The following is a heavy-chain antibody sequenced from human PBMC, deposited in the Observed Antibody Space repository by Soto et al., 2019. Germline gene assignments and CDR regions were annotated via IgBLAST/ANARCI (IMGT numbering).Heavy chain of an antibody. Sequence: QVQLQESGPGLVKPSETLSLTCTVSGGSISSYYWSWIRQPPGKGLEWIGYIYYSGSTNYNPPLKSRVTISVDTSKNQFSLKLSSVTAADTAVYYCARGGIHLPRNGYFDLWGRGTLVTVSS. CDR3: ARGGIHLPRNGYFDL. CDR1: GGSISSYY. V-gene: IGHV4-59*01. J-gene: IGHJ2*01. CDR2: IYYSGST. D-gene: IGHD6-13*01.